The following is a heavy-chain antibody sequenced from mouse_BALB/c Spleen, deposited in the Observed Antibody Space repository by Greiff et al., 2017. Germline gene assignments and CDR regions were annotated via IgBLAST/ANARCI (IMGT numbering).Heavy chain of an antibody. J-gene: IGHJ4*01. CDR3: ARDRGNSYYYAMDY. CDR2: IDPSDSET. D-gene: IGHD2-1*01. Sequence: QVQLKQSGPQLVRPGASVKISCKASGYSFTSYWMHWVKQRPGQGLEWIGMIDPSDSETRLNQKFKDKATLTVDKSSSTAYMQLSSPTSEDSAVYYCARDRGNSYYYAMDYWGQGTSVTVSS. V-gene: IGHV1S126*01. CDR1: GYSFTSYW.